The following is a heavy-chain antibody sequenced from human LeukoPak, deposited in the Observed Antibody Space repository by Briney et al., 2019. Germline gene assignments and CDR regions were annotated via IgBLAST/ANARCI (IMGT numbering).Heavy chain of an antibody. V-gene: IGHV3-30*04. Sequence: GGSLRLSCAASGFTFSSYAMSWVRQAPGRGLEWVAVISYDGSNKYYADSVKGRFTISRDNSKNTLYLQVNSLRAEDTAVYYCASERLHNYYDSSGPETDYWGQGTLVTVSS. CDR2: ISYDGSNK. D-gene: IGHD3-22*01. J-gene: IGHJ4*02. CDR3: ASERLHNYYDSSGPETDY. CDR1: GFTFSSYA.